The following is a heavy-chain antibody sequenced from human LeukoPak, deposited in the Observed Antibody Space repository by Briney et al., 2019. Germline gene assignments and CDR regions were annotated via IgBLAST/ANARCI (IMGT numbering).Heavy chain of an antibody. Sequence: GGSLRLSCAASGFTFSSYSMNWVRQAPGKGLEWVSYISSSSSTIYYADSVKGRFTISRDNAKNSLYLQMNSLRAEDTAVYYCAKGPYYNILTGYPKRGAFDVWGRGTMVTVSS. CDR3: AKGPYYNILTGYPKRGAFDV. J-gene: IGHJ3*01. V-gene: IGHV3-48*01. CDR1: GFTFSSYS. D-gene: IGHD3-9*01. CDR2: ISSSSSTI.